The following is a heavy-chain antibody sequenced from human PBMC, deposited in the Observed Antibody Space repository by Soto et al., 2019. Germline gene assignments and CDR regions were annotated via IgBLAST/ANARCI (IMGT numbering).Heavy chain of an antibody. V-gene: IGHV3-30*18. CDR2: ISYDGSNK. Sequence: QVQLVESGGGVVQPGRSLRLSCAASGFTFSSYGMHWVRQAPGKGLEWVAVISYDGSNKYYADSVKGRFTISRDNSKNXLXXQMNSLRAEDTAVYYCAKDRRHCSGGSCYSWYGDYWGQGTLVTVSS. CDR3: AKDRRHCSGGSCYSWYGDY. CDR1: GFTFSSYG. J-gene: IGHJ4*02. D-gene: IGHD2-15*01.